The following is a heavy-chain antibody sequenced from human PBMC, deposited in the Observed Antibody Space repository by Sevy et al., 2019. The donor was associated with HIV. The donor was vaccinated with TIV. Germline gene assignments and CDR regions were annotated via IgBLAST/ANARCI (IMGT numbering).Heavy chain of an antibody. D-gene: IGHD6-6*01. CDR2: IYYSGRT. V-gene: IGHV4-61*01. J-gene: IGHJ4*02. CDR1: GGSVSSGSYY. CDR3: ARERAARPAIDY. Sequence: SETLSLTCTVSGGSVSSGSYYWSWIRQPPGKGLEWIGYIYYSGRTNYNPSLKSRVTISVDTSKTQFSLKLSSVTAADTAVYYCARERAARPAIDYWGQGTLVTVSS.